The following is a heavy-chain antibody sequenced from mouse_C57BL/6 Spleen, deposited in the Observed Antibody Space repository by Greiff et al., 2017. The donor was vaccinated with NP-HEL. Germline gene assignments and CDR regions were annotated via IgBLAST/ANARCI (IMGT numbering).Heavy chain of an antibody. V-gene: IGHV1-47*01. J-gene: IGHJ4*01. CDR3: ARGGGNYPYAMDY. CDR2: FHPYNDDT. D-gene: IGHD2-1*01. CDR1: GYTFTTYP. Sequence: VKLMESGAELVKPGASVKMSCKASGYTFTTYPIEWMKQNPGKSLEWIGNFHPYNDDTKYNEKFKGKATLTVEKSSSTVYLELSRLTSDDSAVYYCARGGGNYPYAMDYWGQGTSVTVSS.